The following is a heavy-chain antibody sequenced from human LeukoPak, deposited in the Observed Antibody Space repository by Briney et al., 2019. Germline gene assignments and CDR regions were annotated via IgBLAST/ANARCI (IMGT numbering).Heavy chain of an antibody. V-gene: IGHV1-8*01. CDR3: ARVTWYYDSSGLDAFDI. D-gene: IGHD3-22*01. CDR1: GYTFTSYD. CDR2: MNPNSGNT. Sequence: ASVTVSCKASGYTFTSYDINWVRQATGQGLEWMGWMNPNSGNTGYAQKFQGRVTMTRNTSISTAYMELSSLRSEDTAVYYCARVTWYYDSSGLDAFDIWGQGTMVTVSS. J-gene: IGHJ3*02.